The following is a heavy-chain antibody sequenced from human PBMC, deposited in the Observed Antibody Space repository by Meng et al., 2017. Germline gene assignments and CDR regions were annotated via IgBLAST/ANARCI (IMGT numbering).Heavy chain of an antibody. CDR3: SRGGYCSSTSCHQIDY. J-gene: IGHJ4*02. CDR1: AYTFTIYG. V-gene: IGHV1-18*01. Sequence: QVQLVTSGAEVKKPWASVTVSFQASAYTFTIYGIRWGRQAPGQGLGWMGWISAYNGNTNYAQKLQGRVTMTTDTSTSTAYMELRSLRSDDKAVYYCSRGGYCSSTSCHQIDYWGQGTLVTVSS. CDR2: ISAYNGNT. D-gene: IGHD2-2*01.